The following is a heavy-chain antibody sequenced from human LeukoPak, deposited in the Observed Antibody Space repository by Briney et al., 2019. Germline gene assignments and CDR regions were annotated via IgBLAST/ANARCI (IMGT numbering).Heavy chain of an antibody. CDR3: AKILYDFWSGYLDY. D-gene: IGHD3-3*01. J-gene: IGHJ4*02. CDR1: GFTFSSYS. V-gene: IGHV3-21*04. CDR2: ISSSSSYI. Sequence: GGSLRLSCAASGFTFSSYSMNWVRQAPGKGLEWVSSISSSSSYIYYADSVKGRFTISRDNSKNTLYLQMNSLRAEDTAVYYCAKILYDFWSGYLDYWGQGTLVTVSS.